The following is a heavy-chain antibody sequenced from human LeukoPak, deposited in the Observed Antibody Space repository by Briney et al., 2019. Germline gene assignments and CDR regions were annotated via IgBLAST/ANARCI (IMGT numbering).Heavy chain of an antibody. Sequence: ASVKVSCKASGGTFSSYAISWVRQAPGQGLEWMGGIIPTFGTANYAQKFQGRVTITADESTSTAYMELSSLRSEDTAVYYCATTTVTTLGYYYYGMDVWGQGTTVTVSS. CDR1: GGTFSSYA. D-gene: IGHD4-17*01. CDR2: IIPTFGTA. J-gene: IGHJ6*02. V-gene: IGHV1-69*13. CDR3: ATTTVTTLGYYYYGMDV.